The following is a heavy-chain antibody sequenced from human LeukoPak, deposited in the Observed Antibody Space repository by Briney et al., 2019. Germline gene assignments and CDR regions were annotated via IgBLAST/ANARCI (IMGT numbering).Heavy chain of an antibody. Sequence: GGSLRLSCAASGFTFSSYGMHWVRQAPAKGLEWVAVISFDGSNKYYADSVRGGFTISRDNSKNTLYLQMNSLRAEDTAVYYCARGTPYNYGSGSYYIPRHPTRYYYYYMDVWGKGTTVTISS. CDR3: ARGTPYNYGSGSYYIPRHPTRYYYYYMDV. CDR1: GFTFSSYG. V-gene: IGHV3-30*03. CDR2: ISFDGSNK. D-gene: IGHD3-10*01. J-gene: IGHJ6*03.